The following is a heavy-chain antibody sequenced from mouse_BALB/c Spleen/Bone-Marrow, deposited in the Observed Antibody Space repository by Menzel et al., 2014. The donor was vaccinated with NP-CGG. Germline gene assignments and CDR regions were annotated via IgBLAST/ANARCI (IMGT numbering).Heavy chain of an antibody. CDR2: IYPGDGDT. D-gene: IGHD2-1*01. Sequence: QVQLKHSGPEPVKPGASVKISCKASGYAFSSSWMNWVKQRPGQGLEWIGRIYPGDGDTNYNGKFKGKATLTADKSSSTAYMQLSSLTSVDSAVYFCARDGYGKRNYFDYWGQGTTLTVSS. CDR3: ARDGYGKRNYFDY. J-gene: IGHJ2*01. V-gene: IGHV1-82*01. CDR1: GYAFSSSW.